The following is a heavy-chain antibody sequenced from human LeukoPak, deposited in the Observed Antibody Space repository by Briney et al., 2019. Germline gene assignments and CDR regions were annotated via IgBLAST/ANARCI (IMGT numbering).Heavy chain of an antibody. D-gene: IGHD6-19*01. Sequence: GGSLRLSCAVSGFTFSSYGMSWVRQAPGKGLEWVSDISGSGGSTYYADSVKGRVTISRDNSKNTLYLQMNSLRDEDTAVYYCAKDPRTGAVTGISYFDYWGQGTLVTVSS. V-gene: IGHV3-23*01. CDR1: GFTFSSYG. CDR2: ISGSGGST. CDR3: AKDPRTGAVTGISYFDY. J-gene: IGHJ4*02.